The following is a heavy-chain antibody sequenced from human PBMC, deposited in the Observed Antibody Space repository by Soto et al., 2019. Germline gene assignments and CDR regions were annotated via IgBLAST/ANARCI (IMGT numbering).Heavy chain of an antibody. CDR3: AKVYSNYVGY. D-gene: IGHD4-4*01. V-gene: IGHV4-39*01. J-gene: IGHJ4*02. CDR2: FSYPRST. Sequence: SETLSLTCSVSGGAISSTSYYWCWSRQPAGKGLEWIGSFSYPRSTYSNPSLKSRVTISVDTSKNQFSLKLSSVTAADTAVYYCAKVYSNYVGYWGQGTLVTVSS. CDR1: GGAISSTSYY.